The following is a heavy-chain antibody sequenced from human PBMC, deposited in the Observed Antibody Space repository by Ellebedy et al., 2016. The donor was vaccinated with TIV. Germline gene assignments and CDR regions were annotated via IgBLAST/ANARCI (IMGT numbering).Heavy chain of an antibody. V-gene: IGHV3-30-3*01. CDR1: GFTFSSYA. J-gene: IGHJ5*02. CDR2: MSYDGINK. Sequence: GGSLRLSXAASGFTFSSYAMHWVRQAPGKGLEWVAVMSYDGINKYYADSVKGRFTISRDNSKNTLYLQMNSLRVEDTAIYYCAREFGGRTGIPWFDPWGQGTLATVSS. D-gene: IGHD1-26*01. CDR3: AREFGGRTGIPWFDP.